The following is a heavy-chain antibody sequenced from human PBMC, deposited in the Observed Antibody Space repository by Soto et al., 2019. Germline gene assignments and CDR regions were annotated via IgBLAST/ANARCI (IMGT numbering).Heavy chain of an antibody. CDR3: ARDSLPPPYYDFWSGYYDY. J-gene: IGHJ4*02. CDR1: GYTFTSYA. CDR2: INAGNGNT. Sequence: ASVKVSCKASGYTFTSYAMHWVRQAPGQRLEWMGWINAGNGNTNYAQKLQGRVTMTTDTSTSTAYMELRSLRSDDTAVYYCARDSLPPPYYDFWSGYYDYWGQGTLVTVSS. V-gene: IGHV1-3*01. D-gene: IGHD3-3*01.